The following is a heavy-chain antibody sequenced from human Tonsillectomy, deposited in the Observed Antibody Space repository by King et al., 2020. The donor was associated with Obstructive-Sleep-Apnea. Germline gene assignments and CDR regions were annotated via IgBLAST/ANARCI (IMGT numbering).Heavy chain of an antibody. V-gene: IGHV3-21*01. D-gene: IGHD2-21*02. CDR1: GFRFSIYR. J-gene: IGHJ2*01. Sequence: VQLVESGGGLVKPGGSLRLSCAASGFRFSIYRMNWVRQAPGKGLEWVSFISSSRTYIDYADSVKGRFTISRDNAKNSLYLQMNSLRAEDTAVYYCASESWRNCGGDCYSIGWYFDLWGRGTLVTVSS. CDR2: ISSSRTYI. CDR3: ASESWRNCGGDCYSIGWYFDL.